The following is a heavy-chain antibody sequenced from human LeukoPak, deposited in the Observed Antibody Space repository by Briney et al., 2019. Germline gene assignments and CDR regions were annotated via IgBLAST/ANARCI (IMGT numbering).Heavy chain of an antibody. J-gene: IGHJ6*02. V-gene: IGHV1-18*01. Sequence: GAPVKVSCKASGYIFTNYGFGWVRQAPGQGLEWLGWISNYNGRTNYAQKFLGRVTMTTDTFTTTGYMELRSLRSDDTAVYYCARWSGGSDWLYHNGMDVWGQGTTVIVSS. D-gene: IGHD6-19*01. CDR1: GYIFTNYG. CDR3: ARWSGGSDWLYHNGMDV. CDR2: ISNYNGRT.